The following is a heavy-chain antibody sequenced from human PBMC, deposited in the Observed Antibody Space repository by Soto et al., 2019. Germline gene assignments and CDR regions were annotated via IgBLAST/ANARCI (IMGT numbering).Heavy chain of an antibody. CDR3: AGGFGELYFDY. V-gene: IGHV1-8*01. J-gene: IGHJ4*02. D-gene: IGHD3-10*01. CDR1: GYTFTSYD. CDR2: MNPNSGNA. Sequence: ASVKVSCKASGYTFTSYDINWVRQATGQGLEWMGRMNPNSGNAGYAQKFQGRVTITRNTSTSTAYMELSSLRSEDTAVYYCAGGFGELYFDYWGQGTLVTVSS.